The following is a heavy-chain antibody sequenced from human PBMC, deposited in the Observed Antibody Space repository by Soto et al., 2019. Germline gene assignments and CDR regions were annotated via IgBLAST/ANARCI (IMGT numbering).Heavy chain of an antibody. Sequence: QVQLQESGPGLVKPSQTLSLTCTVSGGSISSGDYYWSWIRQPPGKGLAWIGYLYDSGSTYSNPSLKSRVTISVDTAKNQFALKLSSVTAADTAVYYCASRYDSSGYFPYWGQGTLVTVSS. CDR2: LYDSGST. CDR1: GGSISSGDYY. J-gene: IGHJ4*02. V-gene: IGHV4-30-4*01. D-gene: IGHD3-22*01. CDR3: ASRYDSSGYFPY.